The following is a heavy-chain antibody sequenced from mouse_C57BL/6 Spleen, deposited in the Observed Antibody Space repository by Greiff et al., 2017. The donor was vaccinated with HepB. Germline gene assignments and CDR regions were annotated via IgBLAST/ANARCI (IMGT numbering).Heavy chain of an antibody. J-gene: IGHJ2*01. D-gene: IGHD2-3*01. V-gene: IGHV1-55*01. CDR2: IYPGSGST. CDR3: AREGIYDGYYYDMYYFDY. Sequence: QVQLQQPGAELVKPGASVKMSCKASGYTFTSYWITWVKQRPGQGLEWIGDIYPGSGSTNYNEKFKSKATLTVDTSSSTAYMQLSSLTSEDSAVYYCAREGIYDGYYYDMYYFDYWGQGTTLTVSS. CDR1: GYTFTSYW.